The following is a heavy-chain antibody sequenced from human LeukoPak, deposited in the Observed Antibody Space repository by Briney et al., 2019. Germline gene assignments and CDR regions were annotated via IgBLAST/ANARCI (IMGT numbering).Heavy chain of an antibody. V-gene: IGHV4-34*01. D-gene: IGHD6-6*01. CDR2: INHSGST. CDR1: GGSFSGYY. Sequence: SETLSLTCAVYGGSFSGYYWSWIRQPPGKGLEWIGEINHSGSTNYNPSLKSRVTISVDTSKNQFSLKLSSVTAADTAVYYCARARIAARPWGMDVWGQGTTVTVSS. CDR3: ARARIAARPWGMDV. J-gene: IGHJ6*02.